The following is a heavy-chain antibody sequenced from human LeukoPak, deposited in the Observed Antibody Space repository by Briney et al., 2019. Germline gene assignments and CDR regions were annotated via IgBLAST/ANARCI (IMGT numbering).Heavy chain of an antibody. CDR2: MNPNSGNT. V-gene: IGHV1-8*01. D-gene: IGHD5-18*01. Sequence: GVSVKVSCKASGYTFTSYDINWVRQATGQGLEWMGWMNPNSGNTGYAQKFQGRVTMTRNTSISTAYMELGSLRSEDTAVYYCARATDTAMVTPWGQGTLVTVSS. CDR1: GYTFTSYD. J-gene: IGHJ5*02. CDR3: ARATDTAMVTP.